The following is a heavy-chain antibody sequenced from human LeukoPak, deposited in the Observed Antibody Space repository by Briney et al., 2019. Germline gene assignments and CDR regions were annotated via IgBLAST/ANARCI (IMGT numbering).Heavy chain of an antibody. Sequence: GGSLRLSCAASGFTVSSNSMSWVRQSPGKGLEWVSDIYSGGDTYSADSVKARFTISRDNSKNTLYLQMSSLRAEDTAVYYRARAGSSGSYLFDSWGQGTLVTVSS. V-gene: IGHV3-66*01. J-gene: IGHJ4*02. D-gene: IGHD6-19*01. CDR3: ARAGSSGSYLFDS. CDR2: IYSGGDT. CDR1: GFTVSSNS.